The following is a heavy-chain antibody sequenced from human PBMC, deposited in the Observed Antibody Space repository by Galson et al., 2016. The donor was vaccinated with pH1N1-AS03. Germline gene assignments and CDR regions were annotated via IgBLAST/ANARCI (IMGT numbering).Heavy chain of an antibody. J-gene: IGHJ4*02. Sequence: SLRLSCAASGFTFSSYEMNWVRQAPGKGLEWVSYISSSGSTIYYADSVKGRFTISRDNAKNSLYLQMNSLRAEDTAVYYCARGRGYGQYYFDYWGQGTLVTVSS. CDR1: GFTFSSYE. CDR2: ISSSGSTI. D-gene: IGHD3-10*01. V-gene: IGHV3-48*03. CDR3: ARGRGYGQYYFDY.